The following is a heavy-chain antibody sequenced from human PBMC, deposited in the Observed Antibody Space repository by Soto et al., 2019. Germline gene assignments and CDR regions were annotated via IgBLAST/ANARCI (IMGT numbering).Heavy chain of an antibody. V-gene: IGHV2-70*11. CDR3: ARTSPHSSSWYYFDY. J-gene: IGHJ4*02. CDR2: IDWDDDK. Sequence: SCPTLVKPPQTPPLTCTFSWVSPSHNGMGVSWIPQPPGKALEWLARIDWDDDKYYSTSLKTRLTISKDTSKNQVVLTMTNMDPVDTATYYCARTSPHSSSWYYFDYWGQGTLVTVSS. CDR1: WVSPSHNGMG. D-gene: IGHD6-13*01.